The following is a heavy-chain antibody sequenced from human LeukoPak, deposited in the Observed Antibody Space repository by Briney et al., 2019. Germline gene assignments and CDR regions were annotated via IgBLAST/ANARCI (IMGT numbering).Heavy chain of an antibody. CDR3: AKDRGSGYSYGSIDY. D-gene: IGHD5-18*01. CDR2: ISYDGSNK. V-gene: IGHV3-30*18. Sequence: GRSLRLSCAASGFTFSSYGMHWVRQAPGKGLEWVAVISYDGSNKYYADSVKGRFTISRDNSKNTLYLQINSLRAEDTAVYYCAKDRGSGYSYGSIDYWGQGTLVTVSS. CDR1: GFTFSSYG. J-gene: IGHJ4*02.